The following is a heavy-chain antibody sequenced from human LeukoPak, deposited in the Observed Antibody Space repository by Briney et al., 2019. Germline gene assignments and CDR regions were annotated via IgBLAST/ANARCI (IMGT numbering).Heavy chain of an antibody. CDR1: GFTFGSYG. D-gene: IGHD6-19*01. V-gene: IGHV3-30*03. J-gene: IGHJ4*02. Sequence: GGSLRLSCAASGFTFGSYGIHWVRQAPGKGLEWVAVISFDGGTKYYADSVKGRFTISRDNSKNTLYLEMNSLRAEDTAVYYCARGRVAGARGGFDYWGQGTLVTVSS. CDR3: ARGRVAGARGGFDY. CDR2: ISFDGGTK.